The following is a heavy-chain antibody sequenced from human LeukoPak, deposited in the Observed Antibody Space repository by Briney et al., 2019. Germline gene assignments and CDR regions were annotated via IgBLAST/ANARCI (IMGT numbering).Heavy chain of an antibody. D-gene: IGHD3-10*01. CDR1: GASFSGYY. Sequence: SETLSLTCAVYGASFSGYYWSWIRQPPGKGLEWIGEINHSGSTNYNPSLKSRLTISVDTSKNQFSLKLSSVTAADTAVYYCAGRITMVRGVDYWGQGTLVTVSS. V-gene: IGHV4-34*01. CDR3: AGRITMVRGVDY. J-gene: IGHJ4*02. CDR2: INHSGST.